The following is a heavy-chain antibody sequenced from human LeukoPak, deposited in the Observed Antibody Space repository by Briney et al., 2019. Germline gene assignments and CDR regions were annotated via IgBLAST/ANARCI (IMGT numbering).Heavy chain of an antibody. D-gene: IGHD6-13*01. J-gene: IGHJ5*01. CDR3: AIHVYSSSWYVSNWFGP. V-gene: IGHV5-51*01. CDR2: IYPGDSDT. Sequence: GEGLEWMGIIYPGDSDTRYSPSFQGQVTISDDKAISTAYLQWSSLKASDTAMYYCAIHVYSSSWYVSNWFGPWGQGFLGT.